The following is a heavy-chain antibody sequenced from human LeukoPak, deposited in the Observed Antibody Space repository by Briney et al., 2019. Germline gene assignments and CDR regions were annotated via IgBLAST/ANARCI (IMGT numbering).Heavy chain of an antibody. CDR3: ARDTGGARAMNAFDI. D-gene: IGHD1-26*01. Sequence: ASVKVSCKASGYTFTSYGISWVRQAPGQGPEWMGWISAYSTYNGNTNYAQKFQGRVTMTTDTSTSTAYMELSSLRSEDTAVYYCARDTGGARAMNAFDIWGQGTMVTVSS. V-gene: IGHV1-18*01. CDR1: GYTFTSYG. CDR2: ISAYSTYNGNT. J-gene: IGHJ3*02.